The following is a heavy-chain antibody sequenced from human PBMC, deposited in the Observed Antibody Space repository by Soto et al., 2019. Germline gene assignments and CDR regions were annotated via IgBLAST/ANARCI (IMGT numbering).Heavy chain of an antibody. CDR3: ARGVRVNYVDWFDP. D-gene: IGHD4-4*01. V-gene: IGHV3-21*01. J-gene: IGHJ5*02. Sequence: EVQLVESGGGLVKPGGSLRLSCAASGFTFSSYSMNWVRQAPGKGLEWVSSISSSSSYIYYADSVKGRFTISRDNAKNSLYLLMNSLRAEDTAVYYCARGVRVNYVDWFDPWGQGTLVTVSS. CDR1: GFTFSSYS. CDR2: ISSSSSYI.